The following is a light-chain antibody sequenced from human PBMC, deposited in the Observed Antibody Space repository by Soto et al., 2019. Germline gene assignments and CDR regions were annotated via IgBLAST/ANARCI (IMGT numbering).Light chain of an antibody. CDR1: QSVSGK. CDR3: QQSNNWPWT. J-gene: IGKJ1*01. CDR2: DAS. V-gene: IGKV3-15*01. Sequence: EVLMPQSPATLSVSPGDRAPLSGRASQSVSGKLAWYQQKPGHAPRLLIYDASTRATGIPARFSGSGSGTEFTLTISSLQSEDFAVYYCQQSNNWPWTFGQGTKVDIK.